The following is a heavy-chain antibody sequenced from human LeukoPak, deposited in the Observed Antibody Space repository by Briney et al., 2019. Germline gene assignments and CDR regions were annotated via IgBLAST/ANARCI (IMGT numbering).Heavy chain of an antibody. Sequence: GGSLRLSCAASGFTFSSYTMTWIRQAPGKGLEWLSYISGSGSDTNHADSVKGRFTTSRDNAKNSLYLQMNSLRAEDTAVYYCARVGSIAAAGTPDYWGQGTLVTVSS. V-gene: IGHV3-21*05. D-gene: IGHD6-13*01. CDR1: GFTFSSYT. CDR3: ARVGSIAAAGTPDY. CDR2: ISGSGSDT. J-gene: IGHJ4*02.